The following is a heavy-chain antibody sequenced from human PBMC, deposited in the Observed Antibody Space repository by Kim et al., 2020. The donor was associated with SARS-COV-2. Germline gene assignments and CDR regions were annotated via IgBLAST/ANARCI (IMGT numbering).Heavy chain of an antibody. Sequence: SETLSLTCTVSGGSISSYYWSWIRQPPGKGLEWIGYIYYSGSTNYNPSLKSRVTISVDTSKNQFSLKLSSVTAADTAVYYCARAPSGPQLWPPPFDYWGQGTLVTVSS. V-gene: IGHV4-59*01. CDR2: IYYSGST. J-gene: IGHJ4*02. CDR3: ARAPSGPQLWPPPFDY. D-gene: IGHD5-18*01. CDR1: GGSISSYY.